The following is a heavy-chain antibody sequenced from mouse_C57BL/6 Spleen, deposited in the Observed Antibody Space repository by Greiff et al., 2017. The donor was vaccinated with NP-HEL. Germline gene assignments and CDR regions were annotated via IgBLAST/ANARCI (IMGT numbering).Heavy chain of an antibody. J-gene: IGHJ3*01. CDR3: ARKGAQAIAY. D-gene: IGHD3-2*02. Sequence: VQLQQSGAELVMPGASVKLSCKASGYTFTSYWMHWVKQRPGQGLEWIGEIDPSDSYTNYNQKFKGKSTLTVDKSSSTAYMPLSSLTSEDSAVYYCARKGAQAIAYWGQGTLVTVSA. V-gene: IGHV1-69*01. CDR2: IDPSDSYT. CDR1: GYTFTSYW.